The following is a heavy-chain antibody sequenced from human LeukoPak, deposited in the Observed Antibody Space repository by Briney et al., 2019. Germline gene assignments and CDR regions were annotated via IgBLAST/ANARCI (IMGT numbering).Heavy chain of an antibody. CDR2: IIRDGTGA. CDR3: ARAVGYGAGSYGFDI. D-gene: IGHD3-10*01. Sequence: PGGSLRLSCAASGFTLSSKVMHGGRQAPGTGLVWVSRIIRDGTGADYADSVKGRFTISRDIATNPLNLQMCRLRAEDTAVYYCARAVGYGAGSYGFDIWGQGTAVTVSS. CDR1: GFTLSSKV. J-gene: IGHJ3*02. V-gene: IGHV3-74*01.